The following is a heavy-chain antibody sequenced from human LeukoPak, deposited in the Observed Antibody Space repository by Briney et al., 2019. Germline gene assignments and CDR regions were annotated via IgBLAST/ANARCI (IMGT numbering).Heavy chain of an antibody. D-gene: IGHD6-13*01. CDR2: ISSSSSYT. J-gene: IGHJ4*02. V-gene: IGHV3-11*05. CDR3: ARDRGEAAIPLYFDY. Sequence: GGSLRLSCAASGFTFSDYYMSWIRQAPWKGLEWASYISSSSSYTNYADSVKGRFTTSRDNAKKSLYLQMNSLRVEDTAVYYCARDRGEAAIPLYFDYWGQGNLVTVSS. CDR1: GFTFSDYY.